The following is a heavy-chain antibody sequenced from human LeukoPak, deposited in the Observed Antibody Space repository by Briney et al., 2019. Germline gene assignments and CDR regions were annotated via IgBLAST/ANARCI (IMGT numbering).Heavy chain of an antibody. V-gene: IGHV4-39*01. CDR3: ARHQWLAPHFDY. CDR2: IYYSGST. J-gene: IGHJ4*02. CDR1: GGSISSSSYY. Sequence: SGTLSLTCSVSGGSISSSSYYWGWIRQPPGKGLEWIGSIYYSGSTYYNPSLKSRVTISVDTSKNQFSLKLSSVTAADTAVYYCARHQWLAPHFDYWGQGTLVTVSS. D-gene: IGHD6-19*01.